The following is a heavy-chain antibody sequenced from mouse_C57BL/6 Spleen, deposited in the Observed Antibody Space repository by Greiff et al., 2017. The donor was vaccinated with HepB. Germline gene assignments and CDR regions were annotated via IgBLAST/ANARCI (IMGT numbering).Heavy chain of an antibody. V-gene: IGHV1-7*01. CDR2: INPSSGYT. CDR1: GYTFTSYW. D-gene: IGHD4-1*01. J-gene: IGHJ2*01. Sequence: VQVVESGAELAKPGASVKLSCKASGYTFTSYWMHWVKQRPGQGLEWIGYINPSSGYTKYNQKFKDKATLTADKSSSTAYMQLSSLTYEDSAVYYCAILTAPFEYWGQGTTLTVSS. CDR3: AILTAPFEY.